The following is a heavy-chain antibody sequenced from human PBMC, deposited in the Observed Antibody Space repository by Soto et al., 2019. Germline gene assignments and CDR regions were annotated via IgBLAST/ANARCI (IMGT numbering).Heavy chain of an antibody. Sequence: ASVKVSCKASGYTFTSYDINWVRQATGQGLEWMGWMNPNSGNTGYAQKFQGRVTMTRNTSISTAYMELSSLRSEDTAVYYCARAVPLTYYDDIWGSYRSGYYFDYWGQGTLVTVSS. CDR3: ARAVPLTYYDDIWGSYRSGYYFDY. J-gene: IGHJ4*02. CDR2: MNPNSGNT. D-gene: IGHD3-16*02. V-gene: IGHV1-8*01. CDR1: GYTFTSYD.